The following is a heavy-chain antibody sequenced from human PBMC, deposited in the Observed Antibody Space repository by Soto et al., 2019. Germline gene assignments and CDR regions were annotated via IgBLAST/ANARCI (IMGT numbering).Heavy chain of an antibody. CDR2: IRPDGSET. V-gene: IGHV3-7*03. CDR3: AGWGGHDYNY. D-gene: IGHD4-4*01. Sequence: EVQLVQSGGGLVQPGGSLRLSCVGSGFTFTDFYMNWVRQAPGKGLEWVANIRPDGSETNYVESVKSRVTTSRDNAQNSLFLQMNSLRADDTAVYYCAGWGGHDYNYWGQGILVTVSS. CDR1: GFTFTDFY. J-gene: IGHJ4*02.